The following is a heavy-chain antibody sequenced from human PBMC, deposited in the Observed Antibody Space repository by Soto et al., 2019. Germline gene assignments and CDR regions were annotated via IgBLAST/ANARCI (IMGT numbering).Heavy chain of an antibody. CDR1: GGTFSSYS. Sequence: QVQLVQSGAEVKKPGSSVKVSCEASGGTFSSYSFSWVRQAPGQGLEWMGRVIPILGMANYAQKFQGRVKITADKSTNTVYMELSRLRPEDTAVYYCARGGAVVVPGAVDRHNWFAPWGQGTLVTVSS. D-gene: IGHD2-2*01. V-gene: IGHV1-69*02. CDR2: VIPILGMA. CDR3: ARGGAVVVPGAVDRHNWFAP. J-gene: IGHJ5*02.